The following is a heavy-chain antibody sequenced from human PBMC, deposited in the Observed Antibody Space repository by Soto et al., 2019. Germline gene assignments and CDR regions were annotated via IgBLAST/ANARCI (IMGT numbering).Heavy chain of an antibody. CDR1: GYTFTSYY. D-gene: IGHD2-21*02. J-gene: IGHJ6*02. V-gene: IGHV1-46*03. Sequence: ASVKVSCKASGYTFTSYYMHWVRQAPGQGLEWMGIINPSGGSTSYAQKFQGRVTKTRDTSTSTVYMELSSLRSEDTAVFYFAKTYCGGDCYPDYYYGMDVWGQGTTVTVSS. CDR3: AKTYCGGDCYPDYYYGMDV. CDR2: INPSGGST.